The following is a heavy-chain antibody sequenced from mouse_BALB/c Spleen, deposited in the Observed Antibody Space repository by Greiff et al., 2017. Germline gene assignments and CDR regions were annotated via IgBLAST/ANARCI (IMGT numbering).Heavy chain of an antibody. Sequence: VKLMESGPGLVAPSQSLSITCTVSGFSLTSYGVHWVRQPPGKGLEWLGVIWAGGSTNYNSALMSRLSISKDNSKSQVFLKMNSLQTDDTAMYYCARDQGGGNYGAMDYWGQGTSVTVSS. J-gene: IGHJ4*01. D-gene: IGHD2-1*01. V-gene: IGHV2-9*02. CDR3: ARDQGGGNYGAMDY. CDR1: GFSLTSYG. CDR2: IWAGGST.